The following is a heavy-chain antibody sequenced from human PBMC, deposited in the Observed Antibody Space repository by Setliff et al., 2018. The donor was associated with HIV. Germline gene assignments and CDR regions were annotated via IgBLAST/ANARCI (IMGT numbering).Heavy chain of an antibody. CDR1: GGSFSGYY. CDR2: INHSGST. CDR3: ARGAVLRYFDWLSLFDY. Sequence: SETLSLTCAVYGGSFSGYYWSWIRQPPGKGLEWIGEINHSGSTNYNPSLKSRVTISVDTSKNQFSLKLSYVTAADTAVYYCARGAVLRYFDWLSLFDYWGQGTLVPSPQ. J-gene: IGHJ4*02. V-gene: IGHV4-34*01. D-gene: IGHD3-9*01.